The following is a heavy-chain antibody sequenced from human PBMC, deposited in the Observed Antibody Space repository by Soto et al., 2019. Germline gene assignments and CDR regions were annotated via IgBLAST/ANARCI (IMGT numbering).Heavy chain of an antibody. Sequence: ASVTVSHTAPGSTLTDLSMHSGRQAHGKGLEWMGGFDPEDGETIYAQKFQGRVTRTGDTSTDTAYMELSSLRSEDTAVYYCATDPIVVVPAARAPFGYWGKGTLVT. V-gene: IGHV1-24*01. CDR1: GSTLTDLS. J-gene: IGHJ4*02. CDR3: ATDPIVVVPAARAPFGY. D-gene: IGHD2-2*01. CDR2: FDPEDGET.